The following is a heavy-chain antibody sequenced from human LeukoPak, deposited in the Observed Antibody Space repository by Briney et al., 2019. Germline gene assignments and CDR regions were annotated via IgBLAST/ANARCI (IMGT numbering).Heavy chain of an antibody. Sequence: GGSLRLSCAASGFTFSSDAMHWVRQAPGKGLEYVSAISTNGGSTYYADSVKGRFIISRDNSKNTLYLQMGSLRAEDVAVYYCARATNYGAYDVWGQGTLVTVSS. V-gene: IGHV3-64*02. D-gene: IGHD4-17*01. J-gene: IGHJ4*02. CDR3: ARATNYGAYDV. CDR2: ISTNGGST. CDR1: GFTFSSDA.